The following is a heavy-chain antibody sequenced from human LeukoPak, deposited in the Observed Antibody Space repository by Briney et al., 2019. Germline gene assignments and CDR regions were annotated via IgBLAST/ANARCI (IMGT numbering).Heavy chain of an antibody. CDR3: ARRRWLQFPWYFDL. D-gene: IGHD5-24*01. CDR2: INHSGST. Sequence: PSETLSLTCAVYGGSFSGYFWSWLRQPPGKGLEWIGEINHSGSTNYNPSLKSRVTISVDTSKNQFSLKLSSLTAADTAVYYCARRRWLQFPWYFDLWGRGTLVTVSS. V-gene: IGHV4-34*01. J-gene: IGHJ2*01. CDR1: GGSFSGYF.